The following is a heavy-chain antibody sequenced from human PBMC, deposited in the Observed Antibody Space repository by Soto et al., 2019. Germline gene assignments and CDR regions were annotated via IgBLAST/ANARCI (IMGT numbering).Heavy chain of an antibody. Sequence: ASVKASCKASGYTFTSYAMHSVRQAPGQRLEWMGWINAGNGNTKYSQKFQGRVTITRDTSASTAYMELSSLRSEDTAVYYCARDAVVVAAYFDYWGQGTLVTVSS. D-gene: IGHD2-15*01. CDR2: INAGNGNT. CDR1: GYTFTSYA. CDR3: ARDAVVVAAYFDY. J-gene: IGHJ4*02. V-gene: IGHV1-3*01.